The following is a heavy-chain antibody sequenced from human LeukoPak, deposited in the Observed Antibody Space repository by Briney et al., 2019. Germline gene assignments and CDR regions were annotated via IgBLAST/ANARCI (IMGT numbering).Heavy chain of an antibody. V-gene: IGHV1-2*02. CDR3: ASDRERDVAGFELDY. Sequence: ASVKVSCKASGYTFTDYYIYWVRQAPGQGLEWIGWINAKSGGAISAQKFQGRVTMTRDTSISTTHMELSSLTSDDTAVYFCASDRERDVAGFELDYWGQGTLVTVSS. D-gene: IGHD6-19*01. J-gene: IGHJ4*02. CDR2: INAKSGGA. CDR1: GYTFTDYY.